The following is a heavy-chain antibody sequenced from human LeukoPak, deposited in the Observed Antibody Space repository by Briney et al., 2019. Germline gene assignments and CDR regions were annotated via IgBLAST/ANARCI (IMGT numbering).Heavy chain of an antibody. CDR2: IYYSGST. CDR3: ARGDDYYYYMDV. J-gene: IGHJ6*03. CDR1: GGSISSGDYY. V-gene: IGHV4-30-4*08. Sequence: KPSQTLSLTCTVSGGSISSGDYYWSWIRQPPGKGLEWIGYIYYSGSTYYNPSLKSRVTISVDTSKNQFSLKLSSVTAADTAVYHCARGDDYYYYMDVWGKGTTVTVSS.